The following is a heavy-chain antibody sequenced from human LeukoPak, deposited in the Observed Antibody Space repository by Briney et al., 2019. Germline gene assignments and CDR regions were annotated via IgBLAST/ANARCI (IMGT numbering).Heavy chain of an antibody. Sequence: GESLKISGKGSGYSFTSYWIGWVRQMPGKGLDLMGIIYPGDSETKYSPSFQGQVTFSADKSINTAYLQWSSLKASDSAIYYCARPSGFSYGRFDHWGQGTLVTVSS. CDR1: GYSFTSYW. D-gene: IGHD5-18*01. CDR3: ARPSGFSYGRFDH. CDR2: IYPGDSET. V-gene: IGHV5-51*01. J-gene: IGHJ4*02.